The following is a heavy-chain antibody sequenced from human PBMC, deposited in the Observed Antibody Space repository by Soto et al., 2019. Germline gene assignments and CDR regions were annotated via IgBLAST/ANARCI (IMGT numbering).Heavy chain of an antibody. CDR3: ARAGYSGSWFDY. D-gene: IGHD6-13*01. V-gene: IGHV4-31*03. CDR1: GGSISSGGYY. J-gene: IGHJ4*02. Sequence: QVQLQESGPGLVKPSQTLSLTCTVSGGSISSGGYYWSWIRQHPGKGLGWVGYIYYSGTTYYNPSFKSRVTISVDTSKNQFSLKLTSVTAADTAVYYCARAGYSGSWFDYWGQGTLVTVSS. CDR2: IYYSGTT.